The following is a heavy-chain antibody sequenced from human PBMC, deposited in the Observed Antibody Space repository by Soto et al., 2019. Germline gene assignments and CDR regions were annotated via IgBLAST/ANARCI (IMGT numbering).Heavy chain of an antibody. CDR3: ARGGGFDSFDY. Sequence: QLQLHMSGSGLVKPSQTLSLTCTVSGASITYGAYSWSWIRQTPGKGLEWIGYINHLETTFYNPSCESRLTLSIDRTKNQFSLNLQSMSAADRAVYFCARGGGFDSFDYWGQGILVTVSS. CDR1: GASITYGAYS. CDR2: INHLETT. V-gene: IGHV4-30-2*01. J-gene: IGHJ4*02. D-gene: IGHD3-10*01.